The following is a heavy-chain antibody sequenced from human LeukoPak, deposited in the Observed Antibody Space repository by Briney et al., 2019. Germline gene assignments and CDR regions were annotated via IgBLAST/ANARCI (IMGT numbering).Heavy chain of an antibody. Sequence: GGSLRLSCAASGFTFSGYWMSWVRQAPGKGLEWVANIKQDGSEKYYVDSVKGRFTISRDNAKNSLYLQMNSLRAEDTAVYYCARDHSSGYYGYWGQGTLVTVSS. CDR3: ARDHSSGYYGY. V-gene: IGHV3-7*01. J-gene: IGHJ4*02. D-gene: IGHD3-22*01. CDR2: IKQDGSEK. CDR1: GFTFSGYW.